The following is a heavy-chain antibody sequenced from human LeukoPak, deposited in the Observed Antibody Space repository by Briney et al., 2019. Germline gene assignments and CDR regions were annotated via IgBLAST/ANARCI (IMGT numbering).Heavy chain of an antibody. V-gene: IGHV3-23*01. Sequence: GGSLRLSCATSGFIFTNAWMSWVRQAPGKGLEWVSAISGSGGSTYYADSVKGRFTISRDNSKNTVYLQMNSLRAEDTAVYYCIRSRSGSYGYFDYWGQGTLVTVSS. CDR1: GFIFTNAW. D-gene: IGHD3-10*01. CDR3: IRSRSGSYGYFDY. CDR2: ISGSGGST. J-gene: IGHJ4*02.